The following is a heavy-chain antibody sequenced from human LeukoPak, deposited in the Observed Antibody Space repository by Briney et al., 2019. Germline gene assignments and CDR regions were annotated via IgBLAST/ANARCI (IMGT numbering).Heavy chain of an antibody. D-gene: IGHD2/OR15-2a*01. V-gene: IGHV3-7*03. CDR2: IKQDGSEK. CDR1: GFTFSSYW. J-gene: IGHJ6*02. CDR3: ANLGNIYYYYYGMDV. Sequence: GGSLRLSCAASGFTFSSYWMSWVRQAPGKGLEWVANIKQDGSEKYYVDSVKGRFTISRDNSKNTLYLQMNSLRAEDTAVYYCANLGNIYYYYYGMDVWGQGTTVTVSS.